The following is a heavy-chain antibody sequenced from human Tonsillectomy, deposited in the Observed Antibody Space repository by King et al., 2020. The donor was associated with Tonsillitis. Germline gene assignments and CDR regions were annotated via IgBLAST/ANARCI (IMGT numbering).Heavy chain of an antibody. CDR2: IYYSGST. CDR3: ARGRKDCSGGSCYPLYYYYYYMDV. Sequence: PLQESGPGLVKPSQTLSLTCTVSGGSISSGGYYWSWIRPHPGKGLEWIGYIYYSGSTYYNPSLKSRVTISVDTSKNQFSLKLSSVTAADTAVYYCARGRKDCSGGSCYPLYYYYYYMDVWGKGTTVTVSS. V-gene: IGHV4-31*03. CDR1: GGSISSGGYY. D-gene: IGHD2-15*01. J-gene: IGHJ6*03.